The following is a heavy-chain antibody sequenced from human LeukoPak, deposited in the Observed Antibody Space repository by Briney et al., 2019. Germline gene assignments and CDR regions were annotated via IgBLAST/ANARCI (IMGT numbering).Heavy chain of an antibody. Sequence: GGSLRLSCAASGFTFSSYTMSWVRQAPGKGLEWVSSIRSSSSNIYYVDSLKGRFSISRDDAKNSLYLQMNSLRAEDTAAYYCARVDGSDAFDIWGQGTMVTVSS. V-gene: IGHV3-21*01. CDR1: GFTFSSYT. CDR3: ARVDGSDAFDI. D-gene: IGHD5-24*01. J-gene: IGHJ3*02. CDR2: IRSSSSNI.